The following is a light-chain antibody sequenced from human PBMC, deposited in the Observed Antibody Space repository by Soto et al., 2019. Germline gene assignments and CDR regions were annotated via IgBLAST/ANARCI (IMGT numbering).Light chain of an antibody. CDR2: GAT. CDR3: QQYNNWPWT. J-gene: IGKJ1*01. Sequence: EIVMTQSPATLSVSPGERATLSCRASQSVSSNLAWYQQKPGQAPRLLIDGATTRATGIPARFSGSGSGTEFNLTSSSLQSEDVAVYYCQQYNNWPWTFGQGTKVEIQ. CDR1: QSVSSN. V-gene: IGKV3-15*01.